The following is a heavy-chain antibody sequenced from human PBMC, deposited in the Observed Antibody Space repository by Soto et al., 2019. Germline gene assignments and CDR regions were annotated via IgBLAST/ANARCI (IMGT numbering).Heavy chain of an antibody. J-gene: IGHJ4*02. CDR2: IFAAGDT. CDR3: ARVEMSTIGFDY. Sequence: GGSLRLSCAASGFTVSSNYMTWVRQAPGRGLEWVSVIFAAGDTYYADSVKGRFTISRDNSKNTLFLQMNSLRAEDTAIYYCARVEMSTIGFDYWGQGTLVTVSS. CDR1: GFTVSSNY. V-gene: IGHV3-53*01.